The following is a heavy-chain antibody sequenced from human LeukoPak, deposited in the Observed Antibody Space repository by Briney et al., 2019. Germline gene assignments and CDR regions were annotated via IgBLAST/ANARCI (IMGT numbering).Heavy chain of an antibody. CDR1: GFTFSSYA. D-gene: IGHD5-24*01. CDR2: ISYDGSNK. CDR3: ARDPLGAGDGYNYLDY. J-gene: IGHJ4*02. Sequence: SGGSLRLSCAASGFTFSSYAMHWVRQAPGKGLEWVAVISYDGSNKYYADSVKGRFTISRDNSKNTLYLQMNSLRAEDTAVYYCARDPLGAGDGYNYLDYWGQGTLVTVSS. V-gene: IGHV3-30-3*01.